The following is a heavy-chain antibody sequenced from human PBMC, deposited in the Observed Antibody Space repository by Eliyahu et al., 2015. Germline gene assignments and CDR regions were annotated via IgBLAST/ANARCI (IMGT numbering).Heavy chain of an antibody. CDR2: IWAAGIRE. CDR3: ARDEDTSSHYGRLN. V-gene: IGHV3-33*01. D-gene: IGHD2-2*01. CDR1: GFRFXDYG. J-gene: IGHJ4*02. Sequence: QVQLVESGGGVVQPGXSLXLSCXAXGFRFXDYGMPWVRQAPGKGVEGVAVIWAAGIREYYAESVKGRFTISRDSSKNTLYLQMDSLRAEDTAVYYCARDEDTSSHYGRLNWGQGTQVTVSS.